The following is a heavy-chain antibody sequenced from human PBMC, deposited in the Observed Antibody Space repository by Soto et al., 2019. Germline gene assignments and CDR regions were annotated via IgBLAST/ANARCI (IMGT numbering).Heavy chain of an antibody. J-gene: IGHJ4*02. CDR1: GYTFTSYA. V-gene: IGHV1-3*01. CDR3: ARAVAVAADFDY. CDR2: INAGNGNT. D-gene: IGHD6-19*01. Sequence: ASVKVSCKASGYTFTSYAMHWVRQAPGQRLEWMGWINAGNGNTKYSQKFQGRVTITRDTSASTAYMELSSLRSEDTAVYYCARAVAVAADFDYWGQGTPVTISS.